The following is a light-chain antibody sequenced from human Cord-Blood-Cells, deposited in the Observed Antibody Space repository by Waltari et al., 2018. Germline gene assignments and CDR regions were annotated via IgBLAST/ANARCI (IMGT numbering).Light chain of an antibody. CDR3: CSYAGSSTWV. Sequence: QSALTQPASVSGSPGQSITTSLTGHSRYVASYNLVSWYQQHPGKAPKLMIYEGSKRPSGVTNRFSGSKSGNTASLTISGLQAEDEADYYCCSYAGSSTWVFGGGTKLTVL. CDR1: SRYVASYNL. J-gene: IGLJ3*02. V-gene: IGLV2-23*01. CDR2: EGS.